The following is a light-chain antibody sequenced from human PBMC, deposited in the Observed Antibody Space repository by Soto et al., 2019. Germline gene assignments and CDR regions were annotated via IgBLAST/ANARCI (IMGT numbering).Light chain of an antibody. CDR1: QSISTH. CDR2: SAS. Sequence: DIQMTQSPSSLSASVGDRVTITCRASQSISTHLNWYQKKPGKAPKLLIYSASILQSGVPSRFSGRGSGTDFTLTISSLQPEDFATFYCQQSYSSPYTFGRGTKVDIK. J-gene: IGKJ2*01. CDR3: QQSYSSPYT. V-gene: IGKV1-39*01.